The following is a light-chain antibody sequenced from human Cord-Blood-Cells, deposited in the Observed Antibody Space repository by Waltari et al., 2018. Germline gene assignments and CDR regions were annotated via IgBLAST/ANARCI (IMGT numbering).Light chain of an antibody. CDR3: QSYDSSLSGSV. Sequence: QSVLTQPPSVSGAPGQRVTISCTGSSSNIGAGYDVHWYQQLPGTAPKLLIYGNINRPAGVPDRGSGSKSGTSASLAITGLQAEDEADYYCQSYDSSLSGSVFGGGPKLTGL. J-gene: IGLJ2*01. V-gene: IGLV1-40*01. CDR2: GNI. CDR1: SSNIGAGYD.